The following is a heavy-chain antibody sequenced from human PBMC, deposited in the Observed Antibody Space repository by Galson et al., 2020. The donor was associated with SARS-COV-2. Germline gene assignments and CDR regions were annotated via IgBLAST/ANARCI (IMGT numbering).Heavy chain of an antibody. J-gene: IGHJ3*02. CDR2: ISYDGSNK. CDR1: GFTFSSYA. CDR3: ARANGGSYYRAFDI. D-gene: IGHD1-26*01. V-gene: IGHV3-30*04. Sequence: GESLKISCAASGFTFSSYAMHWVRQAPGKGLEWVAVISYDGSNKYYADSVKGRFTISRDNSKNTLYLQMNSLRAEDTAVYYCARANGGSYYRAFDIWGQGTMVTVSS.